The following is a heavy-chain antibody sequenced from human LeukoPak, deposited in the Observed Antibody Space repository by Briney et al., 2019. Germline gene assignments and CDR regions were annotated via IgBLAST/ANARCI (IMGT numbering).Heavy chain of an antibody. Sequence: PSETLSLTCTVSGGSISSYYWSWIRQPPGKGLEWIGYIYYSGSTNYNPSLKSRVTISVDTSKNQFSLKLSSVTAADTAVYYCARLVTTVTERNNWFDPWGQGALVTVSS. J-gene: IGHJ5*02. V-gene: IGHV4-59*01. CDR1: GGSISSYY. CDR2: IYYSGST. CDR3: ARLVTTVTERNNWFDP. D-gene: IGHD4-17*01.